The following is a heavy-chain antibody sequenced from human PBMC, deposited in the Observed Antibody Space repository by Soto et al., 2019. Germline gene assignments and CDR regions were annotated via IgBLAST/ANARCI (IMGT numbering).Heavy chain of an antibody. CDR1: GFMFSNHG. CDR3: ARDMVISMEYFDY. Sequence: GGSLRLSCAASGFMFSNHGMHWVRQAPGKGLEWVAVIWSDGSNKYYADSVKGRFTISRDNSKNTLYLQMNSLRAEDTAMYYCARDMVISMEYFDYWGQGALVTVSS. V-gene: IGHV3-33*01. J-gene: IGHJ4*02. CDR2: IWSDGSNK. D-gene: IGHD3-22*01.